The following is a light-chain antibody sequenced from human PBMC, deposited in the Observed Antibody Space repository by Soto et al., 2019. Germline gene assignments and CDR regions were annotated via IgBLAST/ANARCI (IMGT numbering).Light chain of an antibody. V-gene: IGKV3-11*01. J-gene: IGKJ1*01. Sequence: EIVLTQSPVTLSLSPGERVTLSCRASQSVGRYFTWYQQRPGQSPRLLFYDTSNRATGIPPRFSGSGSGTDFPLTISSLEPEYFPVDYCQHRNIWPWTFDQATTGEVK. CDR2: DTS. CDR1: QSVGRY. CDR3: QHRNIWPWT.